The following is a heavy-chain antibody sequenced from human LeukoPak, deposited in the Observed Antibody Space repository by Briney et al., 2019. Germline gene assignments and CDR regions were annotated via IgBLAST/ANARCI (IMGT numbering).Heavy chain of an antibody. D-gene: IGHD1-26*01. Sequence: PGGSLRLSCTASGFTFSSYAMTWVRQAPGKGLEWVSGIDSGGGVTYYADSVRGRFSISRDNAKSSLYLQMNSLRAEDTALYYCAKLWSVGGLGAFDIWGQGTMVTVSS. CDR1: GFTFSSYA. CDR2: IDSGGGVT. J-gene: IGHJ3*02. CDR3: AKLWSVGGLGAFDI. V-gene: IGHV3-23*01.